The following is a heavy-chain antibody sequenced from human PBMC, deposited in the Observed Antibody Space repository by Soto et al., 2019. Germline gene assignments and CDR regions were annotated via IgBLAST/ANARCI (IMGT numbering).Heavy chain of an antibody. V-gene: IGHV3-49*03. Sequence: GGSLRLSCTASGFTFGDYAMSWFRQAPGKGLEWVGFIRSKAYGGTTEYAASVKGRFTISRDDSKSIAYLQMNSLKTEDTAVYYCTSFNVVVVVAASFDYWGQGTLVTVSS. CDR2: IRSKAYGGTT. J-gene: IGHJ4*02. CDR1: GFTFGDYA. CDR3: TSFNVVVVVAASFDY. D-gene: IGHD2-15*01.